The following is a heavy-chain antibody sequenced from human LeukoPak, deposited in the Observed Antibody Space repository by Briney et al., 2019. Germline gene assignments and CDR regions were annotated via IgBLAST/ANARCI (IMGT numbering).Heavy chain of an antibody. J-gene: IGHJ4*02. Sequence: GGSLRLSCAASGFTFSSYSMNWVRQAPGKGLEWVSSISSSSSYVYYADSVKGRFTISRDNAKNSLYLQMNSLRAEDTAVYYCAKIGSGYPDYWGQGTLVTVSS. CDR1: GFTFSSYS. V-gene: IGHV3-21*04. D-gene: IGHD3-22*01. CDR2: ISSSSSYV. CDR3: AKIGSGYPDY.